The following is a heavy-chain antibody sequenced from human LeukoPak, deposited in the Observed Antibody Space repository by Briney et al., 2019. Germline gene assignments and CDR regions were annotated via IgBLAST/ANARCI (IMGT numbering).Heavy chain of an antibody. CDR3: ARGGLWFGELLYGDFDY. D-gene: IGHD3-10*01. CDR1: GGSISSSSYY. J-gene: IGHJ4*02. Sequence: SETLSLTCTVSGGSISSSSYYWGWIRQPPGKGLEWIGSIYHSGSTYYNPSLKSRVTISVDTSKNQFSLKLSSVTAADTAVYYCARGGLWFGELLYGDFDYWGQGTLVTVSS. CDR2: IYHSGST. V-gene: IGHV4-39*07.